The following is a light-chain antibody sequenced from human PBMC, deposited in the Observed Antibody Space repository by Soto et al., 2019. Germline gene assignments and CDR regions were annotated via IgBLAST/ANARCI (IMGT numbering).Light chain of an antibody. CDR3: QQRSNWPPIT. J-gene: IGKJ5*01. V-gene: IGKV3-11*01. CDR1: QRISSMY. Sequence: IMLTQSPGTLSLSPGERATLSCRASQRISSMYLAWYQQKPGRAPRLLIYDASNRATGIPARFSGSGSGTDFTLTISSLEPEDFAVYYCQQRSNWPPITFGQGTRLEIK. CDR2: DAS.